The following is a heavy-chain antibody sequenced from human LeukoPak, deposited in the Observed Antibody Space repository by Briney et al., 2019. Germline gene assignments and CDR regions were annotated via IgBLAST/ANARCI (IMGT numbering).Heavy chain of an antibody. Sequence: ASVKVSCKASGYTFTCYDINWVRQRPGQGLEWMGCINPKSGNTGYAQEFHGRVTMTRNTSISTAYMELSSLRSEDTAVYYCARRSTPFDPWGQETVVTVSS. CDR2: INPKSGNT. CDR1: GYTFTCYD. V-gene: IGHV1-8*01. J-gene: IGHJ5*02. CDR3: ARRSTPFDP.